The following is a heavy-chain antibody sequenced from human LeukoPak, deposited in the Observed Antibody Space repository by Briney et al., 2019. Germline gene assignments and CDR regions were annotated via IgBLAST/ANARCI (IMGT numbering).Heavy chain of an antibody. CDR1: GGTFSSYA. CDR2: IIPILGIA. D-gene: IGHD2-21*01. J-gene: IGHJ3*02. CDR3: AREIIVAGYTYANDAFDI. V-gene: IGHV1-69*04. Sequence: GASVKVSCKASGGTFSSYAISWVRQAPGHGLEWMGRIIPILGIANYAQKFQGRVTITADKSTSTAYMEMSSLRSEDTAVYYCAREIIVAGYTYANDAFDIWGQGTMVTVSS.